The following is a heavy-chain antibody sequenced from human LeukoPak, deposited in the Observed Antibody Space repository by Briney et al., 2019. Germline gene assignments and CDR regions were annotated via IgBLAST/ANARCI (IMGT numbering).Heavy chain of an antibody. CDR1: GFIFSKYD. CDR2: IGTAADT. CDR3: ARDRATAAAFGANWYYDL. J-gene: IGHJ2*01. Sequence: GGSLRLSCAASGFIFSKYDMHWVRQATGKSLEWVSTIGTAADTFYPDSVKGRFTISRENAKNSLYLQMNSLEVGDTAVYYCARDRATAAAFGANWYYDLWGRGTLVIVS. V-gene: IGHV3-13*01. D-gene: IGHD6-13*01.